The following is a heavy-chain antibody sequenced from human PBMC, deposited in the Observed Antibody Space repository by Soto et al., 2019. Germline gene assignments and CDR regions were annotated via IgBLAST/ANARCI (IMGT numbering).Heavy chain of an antibody. CDR1: GYTFASYG. Sequence: ASVKVSCKASGYTFASYGISWVRQAPGQGLEWMGWISPINTNYAQKFQDRVTMTTGPSSSTAYMEVRSLRSDDTAVYSCARDTALPESLRDDFFYFGMDVWGQGTTVTVSS. CDR3: ARDTALPESLRDDFFYFGMDV. J-gene: IGHJ6*02. V-gene: IGHV1-18*04. D-gene: IGHD2-2*01. CDR2: ISPINT.